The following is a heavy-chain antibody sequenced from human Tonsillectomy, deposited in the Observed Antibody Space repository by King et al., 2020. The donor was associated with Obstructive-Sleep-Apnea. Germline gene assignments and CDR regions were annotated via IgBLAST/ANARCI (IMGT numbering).Heavy chain of an antibody. J-gene: IGHJ4*02. D-gene: IGHD3-9*01. V-gene: IGHV4-59*08. CDR3: ARRTDYYSPFDF. CDR2: IYYNGRT. Sequence: QLQESGPGLVKPSETLSLTCTVSGGSISGHYWSWIRQPPGKGLEWIGYIYYNGRTNYNPSLKSRVTFSVDTSKNQFSLRLSSVTAADTAVYFCARRTDYYSPFDFWGQGTLVTVSS. CDR1: GGSISGHY.